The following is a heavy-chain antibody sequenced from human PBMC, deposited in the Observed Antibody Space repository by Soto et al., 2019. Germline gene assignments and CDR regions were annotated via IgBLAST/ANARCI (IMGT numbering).Heavy chain of an antibody. CDR1: GFTFDDYA. CDR3: LNGESINWYSGHFRH. CDR2: INWNSGSV. J-gene: IGHJ1*01. Sequence: SLRLSCAASGFTFDDYAMHWVRQVPGKGLEWVSGINWNSGSVGYGDSVKGRLAISRENAKNSLHLQMNSLSAEDTAFYYCLNGESINWYSGHFRHWGQGTLVTVSS. V-gene: IGHV3-9*01. D-gene: IGHD6-13*01.